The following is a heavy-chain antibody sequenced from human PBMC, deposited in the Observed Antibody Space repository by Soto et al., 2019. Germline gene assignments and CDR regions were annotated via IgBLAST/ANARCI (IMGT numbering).Heavy chain of an antibody. D-gene: IGHD5-18*01. J-gene: IGHJ4*02. CDR3: ARGYGRNFDY. CDR1: GGSISSSSYY. Sequence: KPSETLSLTCTVSGGSISSSSYYWGWIRQPPGKGLEWIGSIFYSGSTYYNPSLKSRVTISVDTPKNQFSLKLSSVTAADTAVYYCARGYGRNFDYWGQGTLVTVSS. CDR2: IFYSGST. V-gene: IGHV4-39*01.